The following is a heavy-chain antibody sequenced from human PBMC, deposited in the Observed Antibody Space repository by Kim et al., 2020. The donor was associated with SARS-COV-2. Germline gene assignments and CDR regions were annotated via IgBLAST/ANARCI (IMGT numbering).Heavy chain of an antibody. Sequence: GGSLRLSCAASGFSPNDHAMHWVRQAPGKGLEWVSGIMWNKNGIDYVDSVKGRFITSRDNARNSLYLQMNSLRPEDTALYYCTRDVLAGGADVWGQGTAVIVSS. D-gene: IGHD2-21*01. CDR2: IMWNKNGI. V-gene: IGHV3-9*02. CDR3: TRDVLAGGADV. J-gene: IGHJ6*02. CDR1: GFSPNDHA.